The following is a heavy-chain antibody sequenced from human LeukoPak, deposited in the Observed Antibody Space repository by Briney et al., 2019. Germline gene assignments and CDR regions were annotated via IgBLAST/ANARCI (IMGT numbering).Heavy chain of an antibody. CDR3: ARGGGAYSSSYADWFDP. V-gene: IGHV4-34*01. D-gene: IGHD6-6*01. CDR1: GGFFSGYY. CDR2: INHSGST. Sequence: SETLSLTCAVYGGFFSGYYWSWIRQPPGKGLEWIGEINHSGSTNYNPSLKSRVTISVDTSKNQFSLKLSSVTAADTAVYYCARGGGAYSSSYADWFDPWGQGTLVTVSS. J-gene: IGHJ5*02.